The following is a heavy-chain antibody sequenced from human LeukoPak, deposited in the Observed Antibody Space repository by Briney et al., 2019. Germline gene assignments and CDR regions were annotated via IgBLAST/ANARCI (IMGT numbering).Heavy chain of an antibody. D-gene: IGHD3-22*01. Sequence: ASVKVSCKASGGTFSSYSISWVRQATGQGPEWMGWMNPNSGNTGYAQKFQGRVTITRNTSISTAYMELSSLRSEDTAVYYCARGSYYDSSGYSGYDIWGQGTMVTVSS. V-gene: IGHV1-8*03. CDR3: ARGSYYDSSGYSGYDI. CDR2: MNPNSGNT. J-gene: IGHJ3*02. CDR1: GGTFSSYS.